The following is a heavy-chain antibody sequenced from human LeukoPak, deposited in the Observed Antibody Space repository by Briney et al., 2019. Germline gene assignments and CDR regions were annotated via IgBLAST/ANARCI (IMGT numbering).Heavy chain of an antibody. V-gene: IGHV1-8*03. CDR1: GYTFTSYD. CDR3: ARTAEGYCSGGSCGNYYYYMDV. J-gene: IGHJ6*03. Sequence: GASVKVSCKASGYTFTSYDINWVRRATGQGLEWMGWMNPNSGNTGYAQKFQGRVTITRNTSISTAYMELSSLRSEDTAVYYCARTAEGYCSGGSCGNYYYYMDVWGKGTTVTVSS. D-gene: IGHD2-15*01. CDR2: MNPNSGNT.